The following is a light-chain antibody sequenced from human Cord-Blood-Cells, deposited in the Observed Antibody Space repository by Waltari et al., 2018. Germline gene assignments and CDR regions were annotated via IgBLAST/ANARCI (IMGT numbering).Light chain of an antibody. CDR2: EGS. V-gene: IGLV2-23*01. Sequence: QSALTQPASVSGSPGQSITISCTGTSSDVVSYNLVSWYQQHPGKAPKLMIYEGSKRPSGVSNRFSGSKSGNTASLTISGLQAEDEADYYCCSYAGSSTWVFGGGTTLTVL. CDR3: CSYAGSSTWV. CDR1: SSDVVSYNL. J-gene: IGLJ3*02.